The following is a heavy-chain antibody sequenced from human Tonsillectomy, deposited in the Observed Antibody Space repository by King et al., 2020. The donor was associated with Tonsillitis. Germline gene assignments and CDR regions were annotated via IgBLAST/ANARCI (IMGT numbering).Heavy chain of an antibody. CDR2: IYPGDSDT. CDR3: ARGSRPSKIRYFDWFTY. D-gene: IGHD3-9*01. CDR1: GYSFTSYW. Sequence: VQLVQSGAEVKKPGESLKISCKGSGYSFTSYWIGWVRQMPGKGLEWMGVIYPGDSDTRYSPSFQGQVTISADKSISTAYLQWSSLKASDTAMYYCARGSRPSKIRYFDWFTYWGQGTLVTVSS. V-gene: IGHV5-51*01. J-gene: IGHJ4*02.